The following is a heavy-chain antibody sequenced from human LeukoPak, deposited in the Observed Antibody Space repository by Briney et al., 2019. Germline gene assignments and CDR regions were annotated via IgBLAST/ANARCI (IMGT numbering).Heavy chain of an antibody. V-gene: IGHV4-59*12. CDR1: GGSLSSYY. J-gene: IGHJ4*02. CDR2: IYYSGST. CDR3: AREQGLLWFGELLYYFDY. Sequence: SETLSLTCTVSGGSLSSYYWSWIRQPPGKGLEWIGYIYYSGSTNYNPSLKSRVTISVDTSKNQFSLKLSSVTAADTAVYYCAREQGLLWFGELLYYFDYWGQGTLVTVSS. D-gene: IGHD3-10*01.